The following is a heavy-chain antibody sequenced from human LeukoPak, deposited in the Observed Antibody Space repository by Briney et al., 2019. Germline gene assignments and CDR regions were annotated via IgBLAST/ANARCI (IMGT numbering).Heavy chain of an antibody. D-gene: IGHD6-13*01. V-gene: IGHV4-34*01. Sequence: SETLSLTCAVYGGSFSGYYWSWIRQPQGKGLEWIGEINHSGSTNYNPSLKSRVTISVDTSKNQFSLKLSSVTAADTAVYYCARAEQQLARAPYYYYMDVWGKGTTVTVSS. CDR3: ARAEQQLARAPYYYYMDV. CDR2: INHSGST. CDR1: GGSFSGYY. J-gene: IGHJ6*03.